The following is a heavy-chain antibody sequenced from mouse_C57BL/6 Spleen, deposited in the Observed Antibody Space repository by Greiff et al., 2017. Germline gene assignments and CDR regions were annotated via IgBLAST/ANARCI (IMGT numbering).Heavy chain of an antibody. V-gene: IGHV1-64*01. CDR1: GYTFTSYW. D-gene: IGHD2-4*01. CDR2: IHPNSGST. Sequence: QVQLQQPGAELVKPGASVKLSCKASGYTFTSYWMHWVKQRPGQGLEWIGMIHPNSGSTNYNEKFKSKATLTVDKSSSTAYMQLSSLTSEDSAVYYCARVDYDYDGAWFAYWGQGTLVTVSA. CDR3: ARVDYDYDGAWFAY. J-gene: IGHJ3*01.